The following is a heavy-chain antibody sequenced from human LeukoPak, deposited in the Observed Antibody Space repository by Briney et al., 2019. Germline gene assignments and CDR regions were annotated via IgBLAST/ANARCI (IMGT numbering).Heavy chain of an antibody. V-gene: IGHV3-21*01. D-gene: IGHD2-2*01. CDR2: ISSSSSYI. J-gene: IGHJ6*02. Sequence: GGSLRLSCAASGFTFSNAWMNWVRQAPGKGLEWVSSISSSSSYIYYADSVKSRFTISRDNAKNSLYLQMNSLRAEDTAVYYCARDGGYCSSTSCYGDYYYYGMDVWGQGTTVTVSS. CDR1: GFTFSNAW. CDR3: ARDGGYCSSTSCYGDYYYYGMDV.